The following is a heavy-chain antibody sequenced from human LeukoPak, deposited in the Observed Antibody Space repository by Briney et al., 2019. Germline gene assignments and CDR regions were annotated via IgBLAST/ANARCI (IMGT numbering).Heavy chain of an antibody. CDR2: TGTSGDT. D-gene: IGHD3-16*02. CDR1: GFTFSTYD. J-gene: IGHJ5*02. V-gene: IGHV3-13*04. Sequence: GGSLRFSCAASGFTFSTYDMHWVRQATGKGLEWVSSTGTSGDTYYLGSVKGRFTISRENAKSSLYLQMNSLRAGDTAVYYCARGLSGGLDPWGQGTLVTVSS. CDR3: ARGLSGGLDP.